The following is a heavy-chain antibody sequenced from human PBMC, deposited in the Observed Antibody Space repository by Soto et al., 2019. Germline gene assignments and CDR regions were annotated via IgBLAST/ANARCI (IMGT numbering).Heavy chain of an antibody. CDR3: AKGYGNANNYIWGSYRYNYFDH. Sequence: EVQLLESGGGLAQPGGSLRLSCAASGFTFSSYAMSWVRQAPGKGLEGVSGITESGGGTHYADSVKGRFTISRDNSKNTLYLEKNSLRAEDTAVYYCAKGYGNANNYIWGSYRYNYFDHWGQGTLVTVSS. CDR2: ITESGGGT. D-gene: IGHD3-16*02. CDR1: GFTFSSYA. V-gene: IGHV3-23*01. J-gene: IGHJ4*02.